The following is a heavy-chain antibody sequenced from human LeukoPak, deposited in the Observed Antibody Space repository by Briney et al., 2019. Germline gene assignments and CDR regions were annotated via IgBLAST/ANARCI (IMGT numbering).Heavy chain of an antibody. D-gene: IGHD3-16*01. V-gene: IGHV3-13*01. J-gene: IGHJ4*02. CDR2: IGTAGDT. CDR3: ARGGLGDYYFDY. Sequence: GGSLRLSCAASGFTFSSYDMHWVRQATGKGLEWVSAIGTAGDTYYPGSVKGRFTISRENAKDSLYLQMNSLRAGDTAVYYCARGGLGDYYFDYWGQGTLVTVSS. CDR1: GFTFSSYD.